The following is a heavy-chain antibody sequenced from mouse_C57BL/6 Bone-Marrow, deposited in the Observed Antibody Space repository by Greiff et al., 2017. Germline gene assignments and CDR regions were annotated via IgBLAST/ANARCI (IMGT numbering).Heavy chain of an antibody. CDR1: GYTFTSYD. CDR3: ATSSASGFDY. CDR2: IYPRAGST. J-gene: IGHJ2*01. V-gene: IGHV1-85*01. Sequence: LVESGPELVKPGASVKLSCKASGYTFTSYDINWVKQRPGQGLEWIGWIYPRAGSTKYNEKFKGKATLTVDTSSSTAYMELHSLTSEDSAVYFCATSSASGFDYWGQGTTLTVSS. D-gene: IGHD3-2*02.